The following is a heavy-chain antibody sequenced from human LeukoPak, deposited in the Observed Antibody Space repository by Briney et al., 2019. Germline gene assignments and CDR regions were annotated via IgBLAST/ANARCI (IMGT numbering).Heavy chain of an antibody. V-gene: IGHV4-59*01. CDR1: GGSISSYY. Sequence: TSSETLSLTCTVSGGSISSYYWSWIRQPPGKGLEWIGYIYYSGTTNYNPSLKSRVTISVDTSKNQFSLKLSSVTAADTAIYYCAGDYTLRSYRFDYWGRGTLVTVSS. CDR3: AGDYTLRSYRFDY. J-gene: IGHJ4*02. CDR2: IYYSGTT. D-gene: IGHD3-16*02.